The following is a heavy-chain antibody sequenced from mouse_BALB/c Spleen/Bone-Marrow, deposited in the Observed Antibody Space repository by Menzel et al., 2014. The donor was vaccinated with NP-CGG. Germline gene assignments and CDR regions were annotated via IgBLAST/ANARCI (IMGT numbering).Heavy chain of an antibody. Sequence: EVQLQQSAPELVKPGASMKISCKASGYSFTGYTINWVKQSHGKHLEWIGLINPYNDDTNYNQKFKGKATLIVDKSSSTAYHELLILTSDDSTVYYCARLWLRLAMDYFGHGTPGTSYS. CDR3: ARLWLRLAMDY. CDR1: GYSFTGYT. CDR2: INPYNDDT. D-gene: IGHD2-2*01. V-gene: IGHV1-26*01. J-gene: IGHJ4*01.